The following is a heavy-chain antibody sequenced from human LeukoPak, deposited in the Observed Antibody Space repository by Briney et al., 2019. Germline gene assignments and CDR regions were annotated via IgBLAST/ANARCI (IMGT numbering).Heavy chain of an antibody. CDR2: RNPNSGNT. CDR3: ARGGTLVQGVTILYGMHV. CDR1: GDTFTSYD. V-gene: IGHV1-8*01. J-gene: IGHJ6*02. Sequence: ASVKVCCKTSGDTFTSYDMNWVRQATGQGLEWTGWRNPNSGNTVYAQKFRGRVTMTGDTSTSTAYMELSSLRSEDTAVYYCARGGTLVQGVTILYGMHVWGQGTTVTVSS. D-gene: IGHD3-10*01.